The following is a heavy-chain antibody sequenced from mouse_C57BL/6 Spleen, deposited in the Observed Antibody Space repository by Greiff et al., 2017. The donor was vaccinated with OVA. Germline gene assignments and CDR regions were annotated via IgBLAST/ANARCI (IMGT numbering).Heavy chain of an antibody. V-gene: IGHV1-5*01. D-gene: IGHD1-1*01. J-gene: IGHJ4*01. CDR3: TRIKYYGSSYDAMDY. Sequence: EVQLQQSGPVLARPGASVKMSCKTSGYTFTSYWMHWVNQRPGPGLEWLGAIYPGNSDTSYQQKFKGTAKLTAVTSARPAYMELSSRTNEDAAVYYCTRIKYYGSSYDAMDYWGQGTSVTVSS. CDR2: IYPGNSDT. CDR1: GYTFTSYW.